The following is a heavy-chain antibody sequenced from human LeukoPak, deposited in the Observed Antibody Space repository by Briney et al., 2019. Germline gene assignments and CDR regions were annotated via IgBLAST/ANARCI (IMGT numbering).Heavy chain of an antibody. CDR2: ISAYNGNT. CDR1: GYTFTSYG. D-gene: IGHD2-8*01. J-gene: IGHJ4*02. Sequence: ASVKVSCKASGYTFTSYGISWVRQAPGQGLEWMGWISAYNGNTNYAQKLQGRVTMTTDTSTSTAYMELRSLRSDDTAVYYCASPYCTNGVCYFGYWGQGTLVTVSS. V-gene: IGHV1-18*01. CDR3: ASPYCTNGVCYFGY.